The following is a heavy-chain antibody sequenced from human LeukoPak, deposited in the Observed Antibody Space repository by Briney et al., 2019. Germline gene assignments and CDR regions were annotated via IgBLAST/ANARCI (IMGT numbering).Heavy chain of an antibody. D-gene: IGHD3-16*01. CDR2: ISGSGENK. CDR3: AKDHYDYVWGSYSLYFQH. Sequence: GGSLSFSCAAPGFTFSSYPMSWVAQAPGKGRDWFSAISGSGENKYHEDSGKARFTISRDNSKNTLYLQMSSLRAEGTAGYFCAKDHYDYVWGSYSLYFQHGGQGTLVTVSS. V-gene: IGHV3-23*01. CDR1: GFTFSSYP. J-gene: IGHJ1*01.